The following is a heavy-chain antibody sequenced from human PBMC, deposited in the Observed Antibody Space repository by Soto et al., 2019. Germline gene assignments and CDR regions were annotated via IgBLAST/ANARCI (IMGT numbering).Heavy chain of an antibody. V-gene: IGHV3-11*01. CDR1: GFAFSDFY. J-gene: IGHJ6*02. CDR2: ISGGGTTV. CDR3: ARDREPSVYHGMAV. Sequence: QVQLVESGGGLVKPGGSLRLSCAASGFAFSDFYMSWTRQAPGKGLEWISYISGGGTTVFYADSVKGRFTISRDNAQKSLYLQMDSLTSEYTAIYYCARDREPSVYHGMAVWGQGTTVTVSS.